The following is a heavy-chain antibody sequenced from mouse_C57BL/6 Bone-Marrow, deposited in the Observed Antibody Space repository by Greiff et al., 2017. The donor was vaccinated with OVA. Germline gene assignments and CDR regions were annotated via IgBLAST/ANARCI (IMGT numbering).Heavy chain of an antibody. D-gene: IGHD1-1*01. CDR3: TTNPTVVALYWFDD. CDR1: GYTFTSYW. CDR2: IYPGNSDT. Sequence: EVQLQQSGTVLARPGASVKMSCKTSGYTFTSYWMHWVKQRPGKGLEWIGAIYPGNSDTSYTQKFKGKAKLTAVTSASTAYMELSSLTDEDSAVYYCTTNPTVVALYWFDDWGQGTTLTVSS. J-gene: IGHJ2*01. V-gene: IGHV1-5*01.